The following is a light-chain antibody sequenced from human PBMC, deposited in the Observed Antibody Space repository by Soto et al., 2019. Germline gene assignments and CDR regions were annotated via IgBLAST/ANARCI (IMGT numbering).Light chain of an antibody. Sequence: EIVLTQSPGTLSLSPGEGATISCRASQTVSNNYLAWYQQKPGQAPRLLIYGASRRATVTPDRFYGGGSGTDFTLSISGLEPEDFAVYYCQQYGRSVTFGGGTKVDI. CDR1: QTVSNNY. V-gene: IGKV3-20*01. CDR2: GAS. CDR3: QQYGRSVT. J-gene: IGKJ4*01.